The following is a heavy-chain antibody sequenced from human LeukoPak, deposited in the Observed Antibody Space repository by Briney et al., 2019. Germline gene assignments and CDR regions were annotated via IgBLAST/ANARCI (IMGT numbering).Heavy chain of an antibody. D-gene: IGHD1-20*01. Sequence: SETLSLTCTVSGGSISSGGYYWSWIRQHPGKGLEWNGYIYYSGSTYYNPSLKSRVTISVDTSKSQFSLKLSSVTAADTAVYYCASDEGITGNPWGQGTLVTVSS. CDR2: IYYSGST. CDR1: GGSISSGGYY. J-gene: IGHJ5*02. V-gene: IGHV4-31*03. CDR3: ASDEGITGNP.